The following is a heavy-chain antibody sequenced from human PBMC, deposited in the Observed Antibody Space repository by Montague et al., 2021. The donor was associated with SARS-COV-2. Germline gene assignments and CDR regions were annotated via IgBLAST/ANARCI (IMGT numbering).Heavy chain of an antibody. CDR2: NYYSGTY. CDR3: ATASGSGSLGFHY. J-gene: IGHJ4*02. Sequence: SETLSLTCTVSGAYISTDAYYWSRLPQHPEQDLVWNGYNYYSGTYNHYLSLQRSVTIYLDTSNNHPSLKPSSVTAADTAVYYCATASGSGSLGFHYWGQGTLVLVSS. V-gene: IGHV4-61*03. CDR1: GAYISTDAYY. D-gene: IGHD3-10*01.